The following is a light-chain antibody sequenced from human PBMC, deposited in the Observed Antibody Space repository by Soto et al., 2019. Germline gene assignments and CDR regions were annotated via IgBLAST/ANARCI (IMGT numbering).Light chain of an antibody. CDR3: SSYSDTDNFVI. CDR2: EVN. CDR1: SSDVGRHNY. Sequence: QSVLTQPASVSGSPGQSITISCTGTSSDVGRHNYVSWYQQHPGKAPKLLIFEVNKRPSGVPDRFSASTSGITASLTVSGLQPEDEAAYYCSSYSDTDNFVIFGGGTKVTVL. V-gene: IGLV2-8*01. J-gene: IGLJ2*01.